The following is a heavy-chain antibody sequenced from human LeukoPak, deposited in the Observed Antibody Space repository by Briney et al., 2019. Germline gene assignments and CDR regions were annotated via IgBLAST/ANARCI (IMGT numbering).Heavy chain of an antibody. J-gene: IGHJ4*02. Sequence: SQTLSLTCTVSGGSISSGDYYWSWIRKPPGKGLEWIGYIYYSGSTYYNPSLKSRVTISVGTSKNQFSLKLSSVTAADTAVYYCARVLEGDFWSGYYGYYFDYWGQGTLVTVSS. V-gene: IGHV4-30-4*01. CDR1: GGSISSGDYY. CDR2: IYYSGST. D-gene: IGHD3-3*01. CDR3: ARVLEGDFWSGYYGYYFDY.